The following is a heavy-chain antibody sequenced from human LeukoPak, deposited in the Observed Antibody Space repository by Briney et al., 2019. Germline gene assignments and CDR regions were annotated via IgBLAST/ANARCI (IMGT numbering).Heavy chain of an antibody. CDR2: VYTDLSST. D-gene: IGHD2-2*01. CDR1: GFTFSNYW. J-gene: IGHJ6*02. V-gene: IGHV3-74*01. CDR3: ARVGYCSSGICYGMDV. Sequence: GGSLRLSCAASGFTFSNYWIHWVRQAPGKGLVWVSRVYTDLSSTSYADSVKGRFTISRDNAKNTVYLQMNSLRVEDTAVYYCARVGYCSSGICYGMDVWGPGTTVSVSS.